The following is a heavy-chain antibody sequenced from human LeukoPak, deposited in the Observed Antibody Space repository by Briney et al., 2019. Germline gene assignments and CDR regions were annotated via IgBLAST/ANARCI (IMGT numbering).Heavy chain of an antibody. V-gene: IGHV3-53*04. Sequence: GGSLRLSCAASGFTVSSNYMSWVRQAPGKGLEWVSVIYSGGSTYYADSVKGRFTISRRNSKNTLYLQMNSLRAEDTAVYYCARLSHPSFFDYWGQGTLVTVSS. J-gene: IGHJ4*02. CDR2: IYSGGST. CDR3: ARLSHPSFFDY. D-gene: IGHD3-16*02. CDR1: GFTVSSNY.